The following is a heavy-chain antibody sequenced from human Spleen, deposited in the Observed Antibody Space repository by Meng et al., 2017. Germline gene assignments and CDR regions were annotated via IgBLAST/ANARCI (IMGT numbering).Heavy chain of an antibody. CDR3: AHASTGGWWPCFDY. J-gene: IGHJ4*02. V-gene: IGHV2-5*01. D-gene: IGHD6-19*01. CDR1: GFSLSTAGVG. CDR2: IYRNDDT. Sequence: PTLVKPTQTLTLTRTFSGFSLSTAGVGVGWIRQPHGKALEWLALIYRNDDTRYSPSLKTRLTITMDTSRNHVVLTITNMSPVDTATCYCAHASTGGWWPCFDYWGQGALVTVSS.